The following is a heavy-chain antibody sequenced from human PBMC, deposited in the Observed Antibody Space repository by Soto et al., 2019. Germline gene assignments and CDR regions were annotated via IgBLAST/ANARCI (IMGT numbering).Heavy chain of an antibody. V-gene: IGHV3-23*01. D-gene: IGHD3-10*01. Sequence: GGSLRLSCSASRFSFSNYAMSWVRQAPGKGLEWVSLITGSGGASYYADSVEGRFTMSRDNSKNTVYLRMDSLRGEDSAVYYCAKVTSYGAGRLGGFDYWGQGTLVTVS. J-gene: IGHJ4*02. CDR1: RFSFSNYA. CDR3: AKVTSYGAGRLGGFDY. CDR2: ITGSGGAS.